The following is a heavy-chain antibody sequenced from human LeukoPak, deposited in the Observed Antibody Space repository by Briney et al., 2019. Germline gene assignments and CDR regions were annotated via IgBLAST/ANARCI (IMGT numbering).Heavy chain of an antibody. J-gene: IGHJ4*02. CDR3: ARGRSSAAATPPAY. Sequence: ASVKVSCKASGYTFTSYDINWVRQATGQGLEWMGWMNPNSGNTGYAQKFQGRVTMTRNTSISTAYMELSSLRSEDTAVYYRARGRSSAAATPPAYWGQGTLVTVSS. V-gene: IGHV1-8*01. CDR1: GYTFTSYD. D-gene: IGHD6-13*01. CDR2: MNPNSGNT.